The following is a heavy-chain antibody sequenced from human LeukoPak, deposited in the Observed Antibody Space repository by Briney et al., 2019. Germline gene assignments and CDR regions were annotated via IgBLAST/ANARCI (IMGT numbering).Heavy chain of an antibody. CDR1: GFTFSSCS. Sequence: GGSLRLSCAASGFTFSSCSMDWVRQAPGKGLEWVSSISSSSSYIYYADSVKGRFTISRDNAKNSLYLQMNSLRAEDTAVCYCARGRAAVAGINVDYWGQGTLVTVSS. CDR3: ARGRAAVAGINVDY. V-gene: IGHV3-21*01. J-gene: IGHJ4*02. D-gene: IGHD6-19*01. CDR2: ISSSSSYI.